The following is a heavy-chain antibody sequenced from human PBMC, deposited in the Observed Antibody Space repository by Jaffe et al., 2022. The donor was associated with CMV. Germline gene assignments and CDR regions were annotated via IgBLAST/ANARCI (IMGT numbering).Heavy chain of an antibody. CDR1: GGSISGYY. CDR2: IYYSGST. Sequence: QVQLQESGPGLVKASETLSLTCTVSGGSISGYYWSWIRQPPGKGLEWIGYIYYSGSTNSNPSLKSRVTISGDTSKNQLSLKLSSVTAADTAVYYCARHSNTFGVVISAYTDVWGKGTTVTVSS. CDR3: ARHSNTFGVVISAYTDV. V-gene: IGHV4-59*08. J-gene: IGHJ6*03. D-gene: IGHD3-3*01.